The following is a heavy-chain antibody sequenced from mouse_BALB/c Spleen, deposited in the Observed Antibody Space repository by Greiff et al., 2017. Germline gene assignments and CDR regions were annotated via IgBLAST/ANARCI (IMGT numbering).Heavy chain of an antibody. D-gene: IGHD2-1*01. CDR3: ASHGTGGYFDY. J-gene: IGHJ2*01. CDR2: INPSTGYT. Sequence: VQLQQSGAELARPGASVKMSCKASGYTFTSYTMHWVKQRPGQGLEWIGYINPSTGYTEYNQKFKDKATLTADKSSSTAYMQLSSLTSEDSAVYYCASHGTGGYFDYWGQGTTLTVSS. CDR1: GYTFTSYT. V-gene: IGHV1-4*01.